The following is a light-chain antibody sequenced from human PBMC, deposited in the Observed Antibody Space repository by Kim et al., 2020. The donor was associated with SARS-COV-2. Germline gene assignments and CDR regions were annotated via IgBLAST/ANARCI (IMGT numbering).Light chain of an antibody. CDR2: QDN. CDR3: QAWDSGNGV. V-gene: IGLV3-1*01. CDR1: KLGDTY. Sequence: SYELTQPPSVSVSPGQTASITCSGEKLGDTYASWYQQHPGQSPVLVIYQDNKRPSGIPERFSGSNSGNTATLTISGTHAMDEADYYCQAWDSGNGVFGGGTKLTVL. J-gene: IGLJ3*02.